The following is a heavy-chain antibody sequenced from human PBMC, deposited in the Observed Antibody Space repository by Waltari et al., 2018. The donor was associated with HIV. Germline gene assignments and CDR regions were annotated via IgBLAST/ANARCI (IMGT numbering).Heavy chain of an antibody. V-gene: IGHV3-11*04. CDR3: ARDRGYTYGPPDF. D-gene: IGHD5-18*01. CDR1: GFSSSYFY. Sequence: QVQLVEYWVVLVMPGGSLLLSCAASGFSSSYFYMTWFRQAPGKGLDWVSYISNSGTNKYDADSVKGRFTVSRDNAKNSLDLQMNSLRAEDTAVYYCARDRGYTYGPPDFWGQGTLVTVSS. CDR2: ISNSGTNK. J-gene: IGHJ4*02.